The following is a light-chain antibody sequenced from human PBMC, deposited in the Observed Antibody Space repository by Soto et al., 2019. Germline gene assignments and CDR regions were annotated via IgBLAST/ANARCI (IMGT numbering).Light chain of an antibody. CDR3: QQYNNWPYT. CDR1: QSVSSN. J-gene: IGKJ2*01. Sequence: TQSPATLSVSPGERATLSPRASQSVSSNLAWYQQKPGQAPRLLIYGPSTRATGIPARFSGSGSGTEFTLTISSLQSEDFAVYYCQQYNNWPYTFGQGTKVDIK. CDR2: GPS. V-gene: IGKV3-15*01.